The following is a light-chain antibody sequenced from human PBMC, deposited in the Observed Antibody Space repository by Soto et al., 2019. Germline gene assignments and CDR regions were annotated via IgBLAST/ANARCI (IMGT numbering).Light chain of an antibody. CDR1: QSISFY. CDR2: AAS. CDR3: QQSYSTPKT. J-gene: IGKJ1*01. Sequence: DIQMTQSPSSLSASVGDRVTITCRASQSISFYLNWYQQKPGKAPKILIYAASSLQSGVPSRFSGSGPGTDCTLTISSLQPEDVATYYCQQSYSTPKTFGQGTKVDIK. V-gene: IGKV1-39*01.